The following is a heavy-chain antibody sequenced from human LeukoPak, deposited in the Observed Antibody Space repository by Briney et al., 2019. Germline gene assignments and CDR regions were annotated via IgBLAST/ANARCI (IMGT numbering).Heavy chain of an antibody. CDR2: IYPGDSDT. D-gene: IGHD6-19*01. V-gene: IGHV5-51*01. Sequence: HGESLKISCKGSGYSFTSYWIGWVRQMPGKGLEWMGIIYPGDSDTRYSPSFQGQVTISADKSISTAYLQWSSLKASDTAMYYCARAGIAVDYGMDVWGQGTTVAVSS. J-gene: IGHJ6*02. CDR3: ARAGIAVDYGMDV. CDR1: GYSFTSYW.